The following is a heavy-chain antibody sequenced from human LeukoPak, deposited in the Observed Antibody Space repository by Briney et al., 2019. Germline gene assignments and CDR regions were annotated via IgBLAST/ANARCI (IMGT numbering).Heavy chain of an antibody. CDR3: AKDQQMVRGVSDY. CDR2: ISGSGGST. D-gene: IGHD3-10*01. CDR1: GFTFSSYA. J-gene: IGHJ4*02. Sequence: GGSLRLSCAASGFTFSSYAMSWVRQAPGKGLEGVSAISGSGGSTYYADSVKGRFTISRDNSKNTLYLQMNSLRAEDTAVYYCAKDQQMVRGVSDYWGQGTLVTVSS. V-gene: IGHV3-23*01.